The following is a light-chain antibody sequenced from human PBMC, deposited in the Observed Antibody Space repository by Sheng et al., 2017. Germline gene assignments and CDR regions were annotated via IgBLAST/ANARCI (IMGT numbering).Light chain of an antibody. J-gene: IGLJ2*01. Sequence: SSELTQDPAVSVALGQTVRITCQGDSLRSYYASWYQQKPGQAPVLVIYGKNNRPSGIPDRFSGSSSGNTASLTITGAQAEDEADYYCQSYDSSLSVVFGGGTKLTVL. V-gene: IGLV3-19*01. CDR1: SLRSYY. CDR2: GKN. CDR3: QSYDSSLSVV.